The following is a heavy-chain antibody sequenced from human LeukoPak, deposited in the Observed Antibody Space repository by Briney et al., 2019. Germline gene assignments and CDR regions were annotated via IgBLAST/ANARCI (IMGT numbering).Heavy chain of an antibody. CDR2: INPNSGGT. J-gene: IGHJ4*02. D-gene: IGHD3-3*01. Sequence: ASVKVSCKASGYTFTDYYMHWVRQAPGQGLEWMGWINPNSGGTNYAQKFQGRVTMTRDTSISTAYMELSRLRSDDTAVYYCARALRDDFWSGYFTYYFDYWGQGTLVTVSS. CDR1: GYTFTDYY. V-gene: IGHV1-2*02. CDR3: ARALRDDFWSGYFTYYFDY.